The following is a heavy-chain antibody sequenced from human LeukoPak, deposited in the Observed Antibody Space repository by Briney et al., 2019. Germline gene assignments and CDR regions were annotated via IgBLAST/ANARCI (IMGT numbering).Heavy chain of an antibody. J-gene: IGHJ4*02. D-gene: IGHD3-10*01. CDR3: ARLGSGSYPFDY. V-gene: IGHV4-34*01. CDR1: GGSFSGYY. Sequence: SETLSLTCAVYGGSFSGYYWSWIRQPPGKGLEWIGEINHSGSTNYNPSLKSRVTISVDTSKNQFSLKLSSVTAADTAVYYCARLGSGSYPFDYWGQGTLVTVSS. CDR2: INHSGST.